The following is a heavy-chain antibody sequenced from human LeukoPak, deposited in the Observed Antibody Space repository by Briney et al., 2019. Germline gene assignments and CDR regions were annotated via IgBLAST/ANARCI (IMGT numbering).Heavy chain of an antibody. Sequence: GGSLRLSCAASGFTVSSSYMSWVRQAPGKGLEWVSVIYSGGSTYYADSVKGRFTISRDNSKNTLYLQMNSLRAEDTAVYYCARDEHCSSTSCYAHWGQGTLVTVPS. CDR1: GFTVSSSY. V-gene: IGHV3-53*01. D-gene: IGHD2-2*01. CDR3: ARDEHCSSTSCYAH. J-gene: IGHJ4*02. CDR2: IYSGGST.